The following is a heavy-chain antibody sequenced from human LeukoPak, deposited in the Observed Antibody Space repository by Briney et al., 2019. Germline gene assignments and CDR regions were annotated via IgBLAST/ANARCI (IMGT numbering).Heavy chain of an antibody. CDR1: GYTFTSYG. V-gene: IGHV1-18*04. CDR2: ISAYNGNT. D-gene: IGHD3-9*01. J-gene: IGHJ4*02. CDR3: ARDRGYDILTGYYTARTDY. Sequence: ASMKVSCKASGYTFTSYGISWVRQAPGQGLEWMGWISAYNGNTNYAQKLQGRVTMTTDTSTSTAYMELRSLRSDDTAVYYCARDRGYDILTGYYTARTDYWGQGTLVTVSS.